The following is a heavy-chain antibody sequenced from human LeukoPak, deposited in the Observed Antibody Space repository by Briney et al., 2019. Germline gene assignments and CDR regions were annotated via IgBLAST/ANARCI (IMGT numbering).Heavy chain of an antibody. Sequence: KSSETLSLTCAVYGGSFSGYYWSWIRQPPGKGLEWIGEINHSGSTNYNPSLKSRVTISVDTSKNQFSLKLSSVTAADTAVYYCARGSPLWSSDYWGQGTLVTVSS. CDR3: ARGSPLWSSDY. J-gene: IGHJ4*02. CDR2: INHSGST. D-gene: IGHD3-10*01. V-gene: IGHV4-34*01. CDR1: GGSFSGYY.